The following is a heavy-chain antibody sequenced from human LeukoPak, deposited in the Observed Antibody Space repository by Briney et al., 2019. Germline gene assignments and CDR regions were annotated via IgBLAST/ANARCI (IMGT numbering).Heavy chain of an antibody. CDR3: AKDSGDYGFFGADFDY. CDR1: GFTFDGYA. V-gene: IGHV3-9*01. D-gene: IGHD4-17*01. J-gene: IGHJ4*02. Sequence: GGSLRLSCAASGFTFDGYAMHWVRQAPGKGLEWVSGISWNSGSIGYADSVKGRFTISRDNAKNSLYLQMNSLRAEDTALYYCAKDSGDYGFFGADFDYWGQGTLVTVSS. CDR2: ISWNSGSI.